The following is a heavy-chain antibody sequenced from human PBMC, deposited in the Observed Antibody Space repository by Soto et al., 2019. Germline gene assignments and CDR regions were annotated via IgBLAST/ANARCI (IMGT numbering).Heavy chain of an antibody. D-gene: IGHD2-2*02. Sequence: GGSLRLSCAASGFTFSSYWMSWVRQAPGKGLEWVANIKQDGSEKYYVDSVKGRFTISRDNAKNSLYLQMNSLRAEDTAVYYCARDHGYSSSTSCYNYYGMDVWGQGTTVTVSS. V-gene: IGHV3-7*01. CDR2: IKQDGSEK. J-gene: IGHJ6*02. CDR1: GFTFSSYW. CDR3: ARDHGYSSSTSCYNYYGMDV.